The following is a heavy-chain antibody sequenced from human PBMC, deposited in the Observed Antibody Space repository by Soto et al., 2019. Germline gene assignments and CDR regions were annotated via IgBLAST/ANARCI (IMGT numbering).Heavy chain of an antibody. CDR3: ARSQGSSTSLEIYYYYYYGMDV. Sequence: QVQLVQSGAEVKKPGSSVKVSCKASGGTFSSYAVSWVRQAPGQGLEWMGGIIPISGTANYAQKFQGRVTITADKSTRTAYMVLSSLRSEDRAVYYCARSQGSSTSLEIYYYYYYGMDVWGQGTTVTVSS. D-gene: IGHD2-2*01. V-gene: IGHV1-69*06. CDR1: GGTFSSYA. J-gene: IGHJ6*02. CDR2: IIPISGTA.